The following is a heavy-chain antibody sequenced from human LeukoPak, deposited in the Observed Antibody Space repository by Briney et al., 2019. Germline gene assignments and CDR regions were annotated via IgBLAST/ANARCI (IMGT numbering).Heavy chain of an antibody. D-gene: IGHD2-15*01. V-gene: IGHV5-51*01. CDR2: IYSGESYT. J-gene: IGHJ4*02. Sequence: GESLKISWKGSGYSFTSYWIGWVLQMPGTGLEWMVIIYSGESYTRYRQSFQGQVTISADKSISTAYLQWSTLKASDTAMYYCARVVVAQRSFVYWGEGTQVTVSS. CDR3: ARVVVAQRSFVY. CDR1: GYSFTSYW.